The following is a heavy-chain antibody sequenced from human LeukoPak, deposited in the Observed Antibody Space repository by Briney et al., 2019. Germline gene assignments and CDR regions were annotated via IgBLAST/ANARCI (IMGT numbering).Heavy chain of an antibody. J-gene: IGHJ1*01. Sequence: GGSLRLYCAASGFTFSSYSMNWVRQAPGKGLEWVSSISSSSSYIYYADSVKGRFTISRDNAKNSLYLQMNSLRAEDTAVYYCAKYFASGSYYKLPHWGQGTLVTVSS. CDR1: GFTFSSYS. CDR3: AKYFASGSYYKLPH. D-gene: IGHD3-10*01. CDR2: ISSSSSYI. V-gene: IGHV3-21*04.